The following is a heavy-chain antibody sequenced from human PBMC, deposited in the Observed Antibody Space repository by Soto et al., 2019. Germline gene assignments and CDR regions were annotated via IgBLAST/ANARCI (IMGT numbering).Heavy chain of an antibody. J-gene: IGHJ6*02. V-gene: IGHV3-48*02. CDR1: GFTFSTYS. CDR3: ARGGSSSDNGMDV. CDR2: ISSRSYNI. Sequence: EVKLVESGGDLVQPGGSLRLSCAASGFTFSTYSMNWVRQAPGKGLEWVSYISSRSYNIYYVDSVKGRFTISRDNAKNSLYLQMNSLRDEDTAVYYCARGGSSSDNGMDVWGQGTTVTVSS. D-gene: IGHD6-6*01.